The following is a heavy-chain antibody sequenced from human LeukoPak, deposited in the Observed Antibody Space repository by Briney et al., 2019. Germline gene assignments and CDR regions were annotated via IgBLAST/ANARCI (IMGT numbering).Heavy chain of an antibody. Sequence: KPSDTLSLTRTVSGTYISSHNWSWIRQPAAKGLHWIGRFYTSESTHYNPSLKSRVTLSVDTSNNQFSLKLNSVTAADTAIYYCARDQGIALAGITHWGQGTLVTVSS. CDR3: ARDQGIALAGITH. CDR1: GTYISSHN. J-gene: IGHJ1*01. V-gene: IGHV4-4*07. CDR2: FYTSEST. D-gene: IGHD6-19*01.